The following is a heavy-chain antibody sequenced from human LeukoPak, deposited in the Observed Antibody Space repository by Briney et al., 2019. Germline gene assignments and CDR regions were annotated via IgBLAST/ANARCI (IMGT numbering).Heavy chain of an antibody. V-gene: IGHV4-59*01. Sequence: SETLSLTCTVSGGSISSYYWSWIRQPPGKGLEWIGYIYYSGSTNYNPSLKSRVTISVDTSKNQFSLKLSSVTAADTAVYYCARAVEMASFWSFDYWGQGTLITVSS. D-gene: IGHD5-24*01. CDR1: GGSISSYY. CDR2: IYYSGST. CDR3: ARAVEMASFWSFDY. J-gene: IGHJ4*02.